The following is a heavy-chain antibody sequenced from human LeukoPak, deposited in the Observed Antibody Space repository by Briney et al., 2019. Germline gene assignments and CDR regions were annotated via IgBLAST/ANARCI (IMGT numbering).Heavy chain of an antibody. D-gene: IGHD4/OR15-4a*01. CDR3: ARRAGAYSHPYDY. Sequence: GGSLRLSCAASGFIFSSHGMNWVRQAPGKGLEWVSVIYSGGSTYYADSVKGRFTISRDNSKNTLYLQMNSLRAEDTAVYYCARRAGAYSHPYDYWGQGTLVTVSS. CDR2: IYSGGST. J-gene: IGHJ4*02. V-gene: IGHV3-66*04. CDR1: GFIFSSHG.